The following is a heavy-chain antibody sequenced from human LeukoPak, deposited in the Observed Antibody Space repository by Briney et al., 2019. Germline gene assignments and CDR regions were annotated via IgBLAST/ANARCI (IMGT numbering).Heavy chain of an antibody. D-gene: IGHD4-11*01. Sequence: GGSLRLSCAASGFTFSKYGMNWVRQAPGKGLEWVSSISSSSSSIYYADSLKGRFTISRDNAKTSLYLQMNSLRAEDTAVYYCARLADYGNYGPREYLEFWGQGTLVTVSS. J-gene: IGHJ4*02. CDR2: ISSSSSSI. CDR1: GFTFSKYG. V-gene: IGHV3-21*01. CDR3: ARLADYGNYGPREYLEF.